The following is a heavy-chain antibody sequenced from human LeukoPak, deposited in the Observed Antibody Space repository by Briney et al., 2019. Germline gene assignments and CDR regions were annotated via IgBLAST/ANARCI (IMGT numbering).Heavy chain of an antibody. CDR1: GFTFSSYW. Sequence: PGGSLRLSCAASGFTFSSYWMSWVRQAPGKGLEWVANIKQDGSEKYYVDFVKGRLTISRDNAKNSLYLQMNGLRAEDTAVYYCAKVGGGYIVDYWGQGTLVTVSS. CDR3: AKVGGGYIVDY. V-gene: IGHV3-7*01. J-gene: IGHJ4*02. CDR2: IKQDGSEK. D-gene: IGHD3-16*01.